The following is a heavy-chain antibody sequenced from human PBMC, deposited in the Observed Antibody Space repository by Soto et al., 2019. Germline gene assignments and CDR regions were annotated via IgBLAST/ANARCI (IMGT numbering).Heavy chain of an antibody. J-gene: IGHJ3*01. Sequence: GGSLRLSCAASGFTFSSCSMNWVRQAPGKGLEWVSLIRSSGSTIYYADSVKGRFTVSRDNSKNTLYLQMNSLRAEDTAVYYCAKGGGYAGGGAFDLWGQGTMVTVSS. CDR3: AKGGGYAGGGAFDL. CDR1: GFTFSSCS. CDR2: IRSSGSTI. V-gene: IGHV3-48*01. D-gene: IGHD5-12*01.